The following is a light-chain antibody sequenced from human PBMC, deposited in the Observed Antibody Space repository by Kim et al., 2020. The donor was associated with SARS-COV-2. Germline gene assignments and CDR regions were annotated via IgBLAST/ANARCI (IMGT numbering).Light chain of an antibody. CDR2: RDS. Sequence: VPPGQTASITCSGDKLWDKYACWYQQKPGRSPVLVIYRDSKRPSGIPERFSGSNSGNTATLTISGTQAMDEADYYCQAWDSSTYVVFGGGTQLTVL. CDR1: KLWDKY. CDR3: QAWDSSTYVV. J-gene: IGLJ2*01. V-gene: IGLV3-1*01.